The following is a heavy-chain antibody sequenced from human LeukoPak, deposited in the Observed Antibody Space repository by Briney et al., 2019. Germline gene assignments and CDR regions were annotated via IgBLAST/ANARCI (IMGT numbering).Heavy chain of an antibody. D-gene: IGHD6-19*01. CDR3: TTAGYSSGWYPYYFDY. V-gene: IGHV3-15*01. CDR1: GFTFSNAW. J-gene: IGHJ4*02. CDR2: IKSKTDGGTT. Sequence: GGSLRLSCAASGFTFSNAWMSWVRQAPGKGLEWVGRIKSKTDGGTTDYAAPVKGRFTISRDDSKNTLYLQMNSLKTEDTAVYYCTTAGYSSGWYPYYFDYWGREPWSPSPQ.